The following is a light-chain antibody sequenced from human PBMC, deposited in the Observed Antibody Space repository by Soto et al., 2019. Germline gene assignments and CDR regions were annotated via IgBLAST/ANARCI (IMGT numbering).Light chain of an antibody. CDR2: AAS. J-gene: IGKJ1*01. V-gene: IGKV1-39*01. CDR3: QQSYSTPWT. Sequence: DGRVTRSACSLIASVGVRVKITCRASQSSSSKFNWYQKKPGKAPTLLIYAASSLQSGVPSRFSGSGSGTDFTLTISSLQPEDFATYYCQQSYSTPWTFGQGTKV. CDR1: QSSSSK.